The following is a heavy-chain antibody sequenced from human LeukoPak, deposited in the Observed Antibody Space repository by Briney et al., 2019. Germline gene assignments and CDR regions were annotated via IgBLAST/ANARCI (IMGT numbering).Heavy chain of an antibody. J-gene: IGHJ5*02. CDR1: GGSLSHDGYS. CDR2: IYHGGST. V-gene: IGHV4-30-2*01. D-gene: IGHD6-13*01. Sequence: SDTLSLTCAVSGGSLSHDGYSWSWIRQPPAKGLAWIGYIYHGGSTYYKPPLKSRVTISVDRSKNQFSLKLSSVTAADTAVYYCARAYSSSWYFESGWFDPWGQGTPVTVSS. CDR3: ARAYSSSWYFESGWFDP.